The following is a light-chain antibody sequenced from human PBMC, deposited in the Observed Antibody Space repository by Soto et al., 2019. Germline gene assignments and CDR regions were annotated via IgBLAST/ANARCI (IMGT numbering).Light chain of an antibody. CDR3: KQYNHWPPLT. V-gene: IGKV3-15*01. J-gene: IGKJ4*01. CDR1: QSVGRN. Sequence: EIVMTQSPATLSVSPGERATLSCRASQSVGRNLAWYQQKPGQAPRLLIYGASTRATGIPARFSGSGSGTEFTLTIGSLQSEDFAIFSCKQYNHWPPLTFAEGPRWRSN. CDR2: GAS.